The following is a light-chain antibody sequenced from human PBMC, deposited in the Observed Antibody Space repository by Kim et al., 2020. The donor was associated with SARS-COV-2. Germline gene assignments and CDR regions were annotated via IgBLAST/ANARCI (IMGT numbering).Light chain of an antibody. CDR3: QQYGSSPWT. CDR2: GAS. Sequence: EIVLTQSPGTLSLSPGERATLSGGASQRVSSSYLAWYQQKPGQAPRLLIYGASSRATGIPDRFSGSGSGTDFTLTISRLEPEDFAVYYCQQYGSSPWTFGQGTKVDIK. V-gene: IGKV3-20*01. CDR1: QRVSSSY. J-gene: IGKJ1*01.